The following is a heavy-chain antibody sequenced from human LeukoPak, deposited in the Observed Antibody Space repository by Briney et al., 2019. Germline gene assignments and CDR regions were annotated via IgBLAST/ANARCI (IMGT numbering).Heavy chain of an antibody. J-gene: IGHJ4*02. V-gene: IGHV3-33*01. CDR2: IRYDGSNE. D-gene: IGHD3-9*01. Sequence: GSPRLSCTTSGFTFSMYDMHWVRQAPGKGLEWVAVIRYDGSNEDYLDSVKGRFTISRDNAKTTLDLQMNSLRAEDTAVYYCARGGGYGFDYPLDYWGQGSLVIVSS. CDR1: GFTFSMYD. CDR3: ARGGGYGFDYPLDY.